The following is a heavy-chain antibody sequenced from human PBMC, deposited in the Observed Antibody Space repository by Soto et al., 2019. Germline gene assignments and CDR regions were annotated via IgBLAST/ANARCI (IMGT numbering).Heavy chain of an antibody. D-gene: IGHD6-19*01. CDR2: ISSSGSTI. CDR3: ARAIAVAGNEGGY. CDR1: GFTFSDYY. J-gene: IGHJ4*02. Sequence: QVQLVESGGGLVKPVGSLRLSCAASGFTFSDYYMSWIRQGPGQGLEGVSYISSSGSTIYYADSVKGQFTISRENAKNSLYLQMNSLRAEDTAVYYCARAIAVAGNEGGYWGQGTLVTGSS. V-gene: IGHV3-11*01.